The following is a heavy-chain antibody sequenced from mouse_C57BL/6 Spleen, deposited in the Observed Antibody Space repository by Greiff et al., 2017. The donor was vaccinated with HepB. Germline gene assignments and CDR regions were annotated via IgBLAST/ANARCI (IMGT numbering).Heavy chain of an antibody. D-gene: IGHD2-4*01. CDR3: ARYDYDEAWFAY. CDR1: GYTFTDYY. J-gene: IGHJ3*01. CDR2: INPNNGGT. Sequence: EVQLQQSGPELVKPGASVKISCKASGYTFTDYYMNWVKQSHGKSLEWIGDINPNNGGTSYNQKFKGKATLTVDKSSSTAYMELRSLTSEDSAVYYCARYDYDEAWFAYWGQGTLVTVSA. V-gene: IGHV1-26*01.